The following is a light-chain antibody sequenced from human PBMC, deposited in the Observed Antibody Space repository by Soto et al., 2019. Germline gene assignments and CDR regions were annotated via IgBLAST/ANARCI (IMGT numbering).Light chain of an antibody. CDR1: TSNIADNY. J-gene: IGLJ2*01. CDR3: GTWDSSLTAVV. CDR2: DDN. V-gene: IGLV1-51*01. Sequence: QSVLTQPPSVSAAPGQRVTISCSGSTSNIADNYVSWYQHLPGTAPKLLIYDDNNRPSGIPDRFHGSKSGTSATLGITGLQTGDEADYYCGTWDSSLTAVVFGGGTKLTVL.